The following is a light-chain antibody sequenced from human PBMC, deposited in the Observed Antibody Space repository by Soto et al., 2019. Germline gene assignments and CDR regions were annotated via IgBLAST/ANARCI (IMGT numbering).Light chain of an antibody. CDR2: GAS. V-gene: IGKV1-39*01. CDR3: QQSYDSPPT. CDR1: ETISHY. Sequence: IHMTQSPSALSASVGDRVTISCRASETISHYLNWYQQKPGKAPKCLIYGASSLQSGVSSRFSGGGSGTDYTLTISTLQPEDFATYYCQQSYDSPPTFGGGTKVEIK. J-gene: IGKJ4*01.